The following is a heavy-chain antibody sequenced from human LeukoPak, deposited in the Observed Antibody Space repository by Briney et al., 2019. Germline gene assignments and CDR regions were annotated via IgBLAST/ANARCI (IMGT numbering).Heavy chain of an antibody. V-gene: IGHV4-34*01. J-gene: IGHJ4*02. CDR3: ARGAESSSWSLDY. Sequence: KTSETLSLTCAVYSGSFSSYQWKWIRQPPGKGVEWIGEMSHRGRTNYNPSLKSRVTMSVDTSKNQSSLKLSSVTAADTAVYYCARGAESSSWSLDYWGQGTLVTVLS. CDR2: MSHRGRT. CDR1: SGSFSSYQ. D-gene: IGHD6-13*01.